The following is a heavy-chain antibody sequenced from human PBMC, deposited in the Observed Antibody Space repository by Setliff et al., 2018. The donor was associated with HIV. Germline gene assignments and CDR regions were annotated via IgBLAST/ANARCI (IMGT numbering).Heavy chain of an antibody. V-gene: IGHV1-18*01. J-gene: IGHJ5*02. CDR3: ARARLQGIVTAVGPRDNCLDP. CDR1: GSTFSTYG. D-gene: IGHD1-26*01. Sequence: ASVKVSCKASGSTFSTYGISWGRQAPGQAPDWMGWISAYTGHTGYAPRLLGRATMTTDTSTSTAYMELRSLSSDDTAVYYCARARLQGIVTAVGPRDNCLDPWGQGTRVTVSS. CDR2: ISAYTGHT.